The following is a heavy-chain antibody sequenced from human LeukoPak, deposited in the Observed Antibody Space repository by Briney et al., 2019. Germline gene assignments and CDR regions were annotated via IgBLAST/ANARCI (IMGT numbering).Heavy chain of an antibody. D-gene: IGHD1-14*01. J-gene: IGHJ4*02. CDR1: GFTFSSYG. CDR2: IWYDGSNK. Sequence: PGGSLRLSCAASGFTFSSYGMHWVRQAPGKGLEWVAVIWYDGSNKYYADSVKGRFTISRDNSNNTLYLQMNSLRAEDTALYYCAKDLGPDLSYYFDYWGQGTLVTVSS. V-gene: IGHV3-30*02. CDR3: AKDLGPDLSYYFDY.